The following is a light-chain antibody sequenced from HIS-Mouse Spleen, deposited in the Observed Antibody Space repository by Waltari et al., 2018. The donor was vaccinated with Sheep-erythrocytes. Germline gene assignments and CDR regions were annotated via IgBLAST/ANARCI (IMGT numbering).Light chain of an antibody. CDR2: AAS. CDR3: QQLNSYPYT. J-gene: IGKJ2*01. V-gene: IGKV1-9*01. CDR1: QRISGY. Sequence: DIQLTQSPSFLSASVGDRVTITCRASQRISGYLAWNQQKPGKAPKLLIYAASTLQSVVPSRFGGSGAGTEFTLRISRLQPEDFANYYCQQLNSYPYTFGQGTKLEIK.